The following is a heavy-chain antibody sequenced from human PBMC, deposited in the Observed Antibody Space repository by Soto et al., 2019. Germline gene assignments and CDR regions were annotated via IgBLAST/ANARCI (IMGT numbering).Heavy chain of an antibody. D-gene: IGHD5-12*01. V-gene: IGHV4-4*02. CDR2: FYQRGGT. CDR1: GGSITSTDW. J-gene: IGHJ4*02. CDR3: VRNGYYCLDY. Sequence: QLQESGPGLVKPSETLSLTCAVSGGSITSTDWWSWVRQTPGKGLEWIGEFYQRGGTNYNPSLKSRVAISVDTSENQFYLELRSVTSADTAVYYCVRNGYYCLDYWGQGVLVTVSS.